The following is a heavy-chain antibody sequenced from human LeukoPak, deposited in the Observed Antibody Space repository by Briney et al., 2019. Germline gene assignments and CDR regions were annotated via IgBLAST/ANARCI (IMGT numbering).Heavy chain of an antibody. V-gene: IGHV3-53*01. CDR3: ARDLPYSSGLDY. CDR1: GFTVSSNY. CDR2: IYSGGST. Sequence: GGSLRLSCAASGFTVSSNYMSWVRQAPGKGLEWVSVIYSGGSTYYTDSVKGRFTISRDNSKNTLYLQMNSLRAEDTAVYYCARDLPYSSGLDYWGQGTLVTVSS. D-gene: IGHD6-19*01. J-gene: IGHJ4*02.